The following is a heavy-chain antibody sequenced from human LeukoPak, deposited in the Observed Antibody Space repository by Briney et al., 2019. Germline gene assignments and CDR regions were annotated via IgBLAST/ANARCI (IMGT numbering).Heavy chain of an antibody. CDR1: GITVSDNY. J-gene: IGHJ4*02. CDR2: IYSGGST. Sequence: PGGSLRLSCAASGITVSDNYMSWVRQAPGKGLEWVSVIYSGGSTYYADSVTGRSTISRDHSKNTLYLQMNNLRAGDTAVYYCARDLGAPWVREPTALDYWGQGTLVTVPS. D-gene: IGHD3-10*01. CDR3: ARDLGAPWVREPTALDY. V-gene: IGHV3-66*01.